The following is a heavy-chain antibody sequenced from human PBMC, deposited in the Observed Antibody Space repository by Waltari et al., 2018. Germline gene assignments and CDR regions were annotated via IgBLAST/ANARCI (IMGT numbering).Heavy chain of an antibody. V-gene: IGHV3-23*04. J-gene: IGHJ4*02. CDR1: GFTFSTSG. Sequence: EVQLAESGGGLVQPGGSLRLSCAGSGFTFSTSGMNGVRQAPGQGLEWVSGISGSGGNTHYGDSVKGRFTISRDNSKNTLYLQMNSLRVEDTAIYYCTKDPINRALTPLYWGQGTLVTVSS. CDR3: TKDPINRALTPLY. CDR2: ISGSGGNT.